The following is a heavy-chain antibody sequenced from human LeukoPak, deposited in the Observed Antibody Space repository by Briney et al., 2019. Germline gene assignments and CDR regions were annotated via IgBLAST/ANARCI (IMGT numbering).Heavy chain of an antibody. J-gene: IGHJ4*02. Sequence: GGSLRLSCAASGFTFSSYAMHWVRQAPGKGLEWVAVISYDGSNKYYADSVKGRFTISRDNSKNTLYLQMNSLRAEDTAVYYCARDTVGATTNYFDYWGQGTLVTVSS. CDR1: GFTFSSYA. V-gene: IGHV3-30-3*01. CDR2: ISYDGSNK. D-gene: IGHD1-26*01. CDR3: ARDTVGATTNYFDY.